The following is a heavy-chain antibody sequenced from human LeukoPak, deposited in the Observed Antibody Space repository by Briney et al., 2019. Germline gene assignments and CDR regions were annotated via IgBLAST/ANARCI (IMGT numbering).Heavy chain of an antibody. V-gene: IGHV1-2*02. CDR1: GYTFTGYY. CDR2: INPNSGGT. J-gene: IGHJ5*02. CDR3: ARGPYIVVVPAATVPWDNWFDP. D-gene: IGHD2-2*01. Sequence: ASVKVSCKASGYTFTGYYMHWVRQAPGQGLEWMGWINPNSGGTNYAQKFQGRVTMTRDTSISTAYVELSSLRSEDTAVYYCARGPYIVVVPAATVPWDNWFDPWGQGTLVTVSS.